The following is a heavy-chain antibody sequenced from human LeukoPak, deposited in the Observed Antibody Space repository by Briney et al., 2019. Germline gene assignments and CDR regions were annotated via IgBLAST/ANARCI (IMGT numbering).Heavy chain of an antibody. CDR3: ARDTEDIVTHSGLNWFDP. J-gene: IGHJ5*02. D-gene: IGHD2-15*01. Sequence: SQTLSLTCTVSGGSISSGSYYWSWIRQPAGKGLEWIGRIYTSGSTNYNPSLKSRVTISVDTSKNQFSLKLSSVTAADTAVYYCARDTEDIVTHSGLNWFDPWGQGTLVTVSS. CDR1: GGSISSGSYY. V-gene: IGHV4-61*02. CDR2: IYTSGST.